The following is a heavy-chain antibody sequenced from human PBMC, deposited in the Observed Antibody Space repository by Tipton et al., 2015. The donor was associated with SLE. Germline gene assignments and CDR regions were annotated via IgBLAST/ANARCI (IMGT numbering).Heavy chain of an antibody. CDR3: ARGFSMVRSYMDV. CDR2: IYTSGST. Sequence: TLSLTCAVYGGSFSGYYWSWIRQPPGKGLEWIGYIYTSGSTNYNPSLKSRVTISVDTSKNQFSLKLSSVTAADMAVYYCARGFSMVRSYMDVWGKGTTVTVSS. CDR1: GGSFSGYY. V-gene: IGHV4-4*08. J-gene: IGHJ6*03. D-gene: IGHD3-10*01.